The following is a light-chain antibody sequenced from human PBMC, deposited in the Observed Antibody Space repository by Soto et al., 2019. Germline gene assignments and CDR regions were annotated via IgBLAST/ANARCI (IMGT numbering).Light chain of an antibody. CDR2: AAS. CDR1: QSISSY. V-gene: IGKV1-39*01. J-gene: IGKJ2*01. CDR3: QQSYSTPYT. Sequence: DIQMTQSPSSLSASVGDRVTITCRASQSISSYLNWYQQKPGKAPKLLIYAASSLQSGLPSRFSGSGSGTDFTLTISSLQAEDFATYYYQQSYSTPYTFGQGTKLEIK.